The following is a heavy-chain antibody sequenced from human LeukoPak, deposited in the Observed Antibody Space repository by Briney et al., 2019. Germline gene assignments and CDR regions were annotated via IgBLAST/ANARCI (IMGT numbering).Heavy chain of an antibody. Sequence: PGGSLRLSCAASGLTISDHQMDWVRQAPGKGLEWVGRSRKKGNTYTTEYAAPVKGRITISRDDSKNSLYLQLNSLKTEDTAVYYCARATYSGSSDAFDIWGQGTMVTVSS. CDR3: ARATYSGSSDAFDI. CDR1: GLTISDHQ. V-gene: IGHV3-72*01. CDR2: SRKKGNTYTT. J-gene: IGHJ3*02. D-gene: IGHD1-26*01.